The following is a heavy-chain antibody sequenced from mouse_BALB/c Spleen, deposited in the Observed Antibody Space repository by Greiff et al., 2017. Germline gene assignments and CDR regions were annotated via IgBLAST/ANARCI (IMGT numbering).Heavy chain of an antibody. CDR1: GFTFSSFG. J-gene: IGHJ2*01. CDR3: ARSQYGNSYYFDY. D-gene: IGHD2-10*02. Sequence: EVQLVESGGGLVQPGGSRKLSCAASGFTFSSFGMHWVRQAPEKGLEWVAYISSGSSTIYYADTVKGRFTISRDNPKNTLFLQMTSLRSEDTAMYYCARSQYGNSYYFDYWGQGTTLTVSS. V-gene: IGHV5-17*02. CDR2: ISSGSSTI.